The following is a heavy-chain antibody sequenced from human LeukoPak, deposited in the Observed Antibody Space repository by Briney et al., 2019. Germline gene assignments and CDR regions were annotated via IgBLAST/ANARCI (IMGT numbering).Heavy chain of an antibody. CDR1: GVSFSGYY. CDR2: INHSGST. CDR3: ARGRRDSSGYYFPRGFY. J-gene: IGHJ4*02. Sequence: SETLSLTCAVYGVSFSGYYWSWIRQPPGKGLEWIGEINHSGSTNYNPSLKSRVTISVDTSKNQFSLKLSSVTAADTAVYYCARGRRDSSGYYFPRGFYWGQGTLVTVSS. V-gene: IGHV4-34*01. D-gene: IGHD3-22*01.